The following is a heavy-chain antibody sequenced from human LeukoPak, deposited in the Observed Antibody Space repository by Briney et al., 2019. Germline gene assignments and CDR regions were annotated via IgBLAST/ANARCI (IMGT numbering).Heavy chain of an antibody. D-gene: IGHD5-12*01. Sequence: PSETLSLTCTVSGDSISSSSYCWDWIRQPPGKGLEWIGNIYNSANTHYNPSLKTRITMSVDTSKNQFSLKLNSVTAADTCIYYCARHSRSAYTGYENAFDIWGQGTMLTVSS. CDR1: GDSISSSSYC. CDR3: ARHSRSAYTGYENAFDI. J-gene: IGHJ3*02. V-gene: IGHV4-39*01. CDR2: IYNSANT.